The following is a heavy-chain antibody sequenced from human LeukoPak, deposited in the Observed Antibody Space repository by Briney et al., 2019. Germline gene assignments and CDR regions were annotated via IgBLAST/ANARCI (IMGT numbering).Heavy chain of an antibody. D-gene: IGHD2-21*01. CDR3: ASGLYEVLFPYRGEYLHH. CDR2: VFYNGAT. CDR1: GGSISSSIYY. V-gene: IGHV4-39*07. Sequence: PSETLSLTCIVSGGSISSSIYYWAWVRQPPGKGLEWIGTVFYNGATQYSPSLKGRVTISVDTSKNQFSLKLSSVTAADTAVYYCASGLYEVLFPYRGEYLHHWGQGTLVTVSS. J-gene: IGHJ1*01.